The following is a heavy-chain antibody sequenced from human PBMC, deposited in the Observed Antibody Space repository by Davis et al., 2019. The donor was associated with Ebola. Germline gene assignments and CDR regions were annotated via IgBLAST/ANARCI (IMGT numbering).Heavy chain of an antibody. V-gene: IGHV4-38-2*02. CDR2: IYFTGKT. CDR3: AKAYDSSGYAWFDP. CDR1: GYSIGSGYY. Sequence: SETLSLTCTVSGYSIGSGYYWGWIRQPPGKGLEWIGSIYFTGKTYYNPSLKSRVTISVDTSKNQFSLKLSSVTAADTAVYYCAKAYDSSGYAWFDPWGQGTLVTVSS. D-gene: IGHD3-22*01. J-gene: IGHJ5*02.